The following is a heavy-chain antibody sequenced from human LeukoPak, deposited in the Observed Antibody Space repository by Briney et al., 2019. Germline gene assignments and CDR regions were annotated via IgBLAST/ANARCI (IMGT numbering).Heavy chain of an antibody. Sequence: GGSLTLPYAASGFTFSSYWMSWVRQAPGKGLEWVANIKQDGSEKYYVDAVKGRFTISRDNAKNSLYLQTNSVRAEDTAVYYCARDGPYDSSGYQYYYYYMDVWGKGTTVTVSS. D-gene: IGHD3-22*01. CDR1: GFTFSSYW. V-gene: IGHV3-7*01. CDR2: IKQDGSEK. CDR3: ARDGPYDSSGYQYYYYYMDV. J-gene: IGHJ6*03.